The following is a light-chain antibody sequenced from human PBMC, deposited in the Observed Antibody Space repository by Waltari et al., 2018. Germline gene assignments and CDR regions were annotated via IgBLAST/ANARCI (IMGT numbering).Light chain of an antibody. CDR1: QSITRY. CDR2: TTT. V-gene: IGKV1-39*01. CDR3: QQSFNTPRT. Sequence: DIQMTQSPSSLSASVGDRVTITCRASQSITRYLNWYQQKPGKGPQLLIYTTTTLQSDIHSRFSGSGSGTDFTLTISSLQPEDFATYYCQQSFNTPRTFGQGTKLEIK. J-gene: IGKJ2*01.